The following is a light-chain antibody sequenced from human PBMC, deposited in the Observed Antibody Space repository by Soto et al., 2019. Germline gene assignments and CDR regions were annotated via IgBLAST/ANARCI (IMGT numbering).Light chain of an antibody. CDR3: SSFSSGTTLFV. Sequence: QSALTQPASVSGSPGQSITISCTGANSDIGDWNYVSWYQQYPGKAPKVIIYEVNYRPSGVSYRFSGSKSGNTASLTISRLQAEDEADYYCSSFSSGTTLFVFGGGTKVT. J-gene: IGLJ1*01. V-gene: IGLV2-14*01. CDR1: NSDIGDWNY. CDR2: EVN.